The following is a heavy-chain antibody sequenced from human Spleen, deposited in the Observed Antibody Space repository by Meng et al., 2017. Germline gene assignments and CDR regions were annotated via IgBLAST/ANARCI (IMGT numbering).Heavy chain of an antibody. D-gene: IGHD3-10*01. V-gene: IGHV2-26*01. CDR2: VFSNDEN. J-gene: IGHJ5*02. CDR1: GFSLSNARMG. Sequence: SGPTLVKPTETLTLTCTVSGFSLSNARMGVRWIRQPPGKALEWLTHVFSNDENSYSTTLKSRLNIYKDTSKSQVVITMTNMAPVDTATYHRARIPTMVRVVILWFDPWGQGTLVTVSS. CDR3: ARIPTMVRVVILWFDP.